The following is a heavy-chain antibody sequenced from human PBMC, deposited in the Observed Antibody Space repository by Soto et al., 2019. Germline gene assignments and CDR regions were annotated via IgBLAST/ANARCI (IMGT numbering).Heavy chain of an antibody. V-gene: IGHV3-7*01. CDR2: IKQDGSEK. J-gene: IGHJ5*02. D-gene: IGHD6-6*01. CDR1: GFTFSSYW. CDR3: ARSIAARLTWFDP. Sequence: EVQLVESGGGLVQPGGSLRLSCAASGFTFSSYWMSWVRQAPGKGLEWVANIKQDGSEKYYVDSVKGRFTISRDNAKNSLYLKMNSLRAEDTAVYYCARSIAARLTWFDPWGKGTLVTVSS.